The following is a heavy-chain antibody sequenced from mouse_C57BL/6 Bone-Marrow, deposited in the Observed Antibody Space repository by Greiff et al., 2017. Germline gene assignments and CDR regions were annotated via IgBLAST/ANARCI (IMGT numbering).Heavy chain of an antibody. J-gene: IGHJ2*01. CDR2: INPSNGGT. V-gene: IGHV1-53*01. CDR3: ARSEYDWDSDYGDY. CDR1: GYSFTSYW. D-gene: IGHD4-1*01. Sequence: QVQLQQPGTELVKPGASVKLSCKASGYSFTSYWMHWVKQRPGQGLEWIGNINPSNGGTNYNEKFKSKATLTVDKSSSTAYMQLSSLTSEDSAVYDCARSEYDWDSDYGDYWGQGTTLTVSS.